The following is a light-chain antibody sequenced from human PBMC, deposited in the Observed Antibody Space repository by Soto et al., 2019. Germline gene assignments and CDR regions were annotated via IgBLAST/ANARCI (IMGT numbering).Light chain of an antibody. CDR1: QASRDD. CDR3: PQDNNYPWT. Sequence: AIQMTQSPSYLSAYVGDRVTITCRASQASRDDLGWYQQKPGKAPKLLIYGASSLHDGVPSRFSGSGSGTDFTLTISSLQPEDFATYYCPQDNNYPWTFGQGTKVEVK. V-gene: IGKV1-6*01. CDR2: GAS. J-gene: IGKJ1*01.